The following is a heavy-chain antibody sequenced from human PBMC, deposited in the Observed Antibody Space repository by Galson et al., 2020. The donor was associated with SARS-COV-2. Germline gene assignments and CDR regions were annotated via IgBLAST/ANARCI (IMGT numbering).Heavy chain of an antibody. J-gene: IGHJ3*02. CDR3: AGVVVPAAIYQPGNPNACDI. Sequence: SETLSLTCTVSGRSISSSSYYWGWLGQPPGKGLEWIGSIYYSGSTYYNPSIKSRVTISVDTSKNQFSMKLSSVTAADTAVYYCAGVVVPAAIYQPGNPNACDIWGQGTMVTVSS. CDR2: IYYSGST. CDR1: GRSISSSSYY. D-gene: IGHD2-2*02. V-gene: IGHV4-39*01.